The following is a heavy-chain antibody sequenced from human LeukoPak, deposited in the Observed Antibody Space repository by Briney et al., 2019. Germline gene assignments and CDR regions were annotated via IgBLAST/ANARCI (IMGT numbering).Heavy chain of an antibody. CDR2: IYYSGST. Sequence: SETLSLTCTVSGGSISSSSYYWGWIRQPPGKGLEWIGSIYYSGSTNYNPSLKSRVTISVDTSKNQFSLKLSSVTAADTAVYYCARAFSEYSGSYYFYYYYYMDVWGKGTTVTVSS. CDR3: ARAFSEYSGSYYFYYYYYMDV. CDR1: GGSISSSSYY. V-gene: IGHV4-39*07. D-gene: IGHD1-26*01. J-gene: IGHJ6*03.